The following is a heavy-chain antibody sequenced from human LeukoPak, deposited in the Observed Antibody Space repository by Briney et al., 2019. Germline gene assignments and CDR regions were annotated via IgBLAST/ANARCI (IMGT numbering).Heavy chain of an antibody. CDR3: ASRLRTFPYYFDY. CDR2: IYYRGRT. D-gene: IGHD3-3*01. Sequence: PSETLSLTCTVSGGSISSYYWSWIRQAPGKGLEWIGYIYYRGRTNYNPSLKSRVTISLDTSKNQFSLKLSSVTAADTAVYYCASRLRTFPYYFDYWGQGTLVTVSS. CDR1: GGSISSYY. V-gene: IGHV4-59*01. J-gene: IGHJ4*02.